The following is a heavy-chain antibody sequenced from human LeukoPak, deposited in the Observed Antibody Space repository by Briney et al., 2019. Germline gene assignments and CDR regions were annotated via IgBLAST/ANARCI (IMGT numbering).Heavy chain of an antibody. Sequence: SETMSLTCTVSGGSISSSSYYWGWIRQPPGKGLEWIGSIYYSGSTYYNPSLKSRVTISVDPSKNQFSLKLGSVTAADTAVYYCARRGGSYVRWFDPWGQGTLVTVSS. D-gene: IGHD1-26*01. J-gene: IGHJ5*02. CDR2: IYYSGST. CDR1: GGSISSSSYY. CDR3: ARRGGSYVRWFDP. V-gene: IGHV4-39*01.